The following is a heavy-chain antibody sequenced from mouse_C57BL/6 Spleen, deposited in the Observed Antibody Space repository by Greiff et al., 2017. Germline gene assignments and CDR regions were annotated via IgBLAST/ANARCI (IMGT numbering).Heavy chain of an antibody. CDR1: GYTFTDYN. CDR2: INPNNGGT. Sequence: EVQLQQSGPELVKPGASVKMSCKASGYTFTDYNMHWVKQSHGKSLEWIGYINPNNGGTSYNQKFKGKATLTVNKSSSTAYMELRSLTSEDSAVYYCARVYYVNYEAMDYWGQGTSVTVSS. D-gene: IGHD2-1*01. V-gene: IGHV1-22*01. J-gene: IGHJ4*01. CDR3: ARVYYVNYEAMDY.